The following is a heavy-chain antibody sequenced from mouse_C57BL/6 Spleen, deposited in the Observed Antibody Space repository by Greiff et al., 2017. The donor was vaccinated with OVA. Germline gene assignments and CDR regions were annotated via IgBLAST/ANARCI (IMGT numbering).Heavy chain of an antibody. J-gene: IGHJ4*01. CDR1: GFSLTSYG. CDR2: IWSGGST. D-gene: IGHD2-12*01. CDR3: ARNPGLYHYAMDY. Sequence: VMLVESGPGLVQPSQSLSITCTVSGFSLTSYGVHWVRQSPGKGLEWLGVIWSGGSTDYNAAFISRLSISKDNSKSQVFFKMNSLQADDTAIYYCARNPGLYHYAMDYWGQGTSVTVSS. V-gene: IGHV2-2*01.